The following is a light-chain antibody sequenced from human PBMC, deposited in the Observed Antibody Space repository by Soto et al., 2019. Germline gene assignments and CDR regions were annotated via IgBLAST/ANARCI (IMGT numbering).Light chain of an antibody. J-gene: IGLJ1*01. CDR3: SSYTSSSTL. CDR1: SSDVGGYNY. Sequence: QSVLTQPASVSGSPGQSITISCTGTSSDVGGYNYVSWYQQHPGKAPKLMIYDVSNRPSGVSNRFSGSKSGNTASLTISGLQAEDEADYYYSSYTSSSTLFGTGTKLTVL. CDR2: DVS. V-gene: IGLV2-14*01.